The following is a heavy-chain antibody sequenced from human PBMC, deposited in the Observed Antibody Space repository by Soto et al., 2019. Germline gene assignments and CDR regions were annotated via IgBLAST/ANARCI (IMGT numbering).Heavy chain of an antibody. J-gene: IGHJ4*02. CDR1: AYTFTSYV. Sequence: SVKVSCNASAYTFTSYVISWVRQAPGQGLEWMGWISAYNGNTNYAQKLQGRVTMTTDTSTSTAYMELRSLRSDDTAVYYCARDLTDGGLRITTSLNDYWGQGTLVTVSS. CDR2: ISAYNGNT. CDR3: ARDLTDGGLRITTSLNDY. V-gene: IGHV1-18*01. D-gene: IGHD3-16*01.